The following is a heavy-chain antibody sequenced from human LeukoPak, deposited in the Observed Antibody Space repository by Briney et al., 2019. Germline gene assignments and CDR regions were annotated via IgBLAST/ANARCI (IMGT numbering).Heavy chain of an antibody. V-gene: IGHV3-53*01. CDR3: ARLGRTLRALAGIYRHWYFDL. D-gene: IGHD6-19*01. J-gene: IGHJ2*01. Sequence: GGSLRLSCAASGFTVSSNYMSWVRQAPGKGLEWVSVIYSGGSTYYADSVKGRFTISRDNSKNTLYLQMNSLRAEDTAVYYCARLGRTLRALAGIYRHWYFDLWGRGTLVTVSS. CDR2: IYSGGST. CDR1: GFTVSSNY.